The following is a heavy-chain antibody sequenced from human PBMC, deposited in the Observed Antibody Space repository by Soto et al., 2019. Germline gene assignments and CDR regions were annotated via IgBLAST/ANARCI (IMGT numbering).Heavy chain of an antibody. CDR2: IYPGDSDT. CDR3: ARREKWHDFEY. Sequence: GESLKISCKGSGYDFSSYWIAWVRQMPGKGLEWMGMIYPGDSDTKYSPSFQGRVTISADRSTSTAYLHWGSLTASDTAMYFCARREKWHDFEYWGQGSLVTVSS. V-gene: IGHV5-51*01. D-gene: IGHD5-12*01. J-gene: IGHJ4*02. CDR1: GYDFSSYW.